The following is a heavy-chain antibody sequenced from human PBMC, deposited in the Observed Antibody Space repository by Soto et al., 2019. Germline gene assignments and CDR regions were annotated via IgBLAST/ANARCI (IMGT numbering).Heavy chain of an antibody. V-gene: IGHV3-30*18. CDR1: GSPVSDYG. CDR2: ISFDGSEE. J-gene: IGHJ6*04. CDR3: AKSVGAYRHQDKGLDA. Sequence: PGGSLRLSCVVSGSPVSDYGVHWVRQAPGKGLEWVALISFDGSEEYYADSVRGRFTLSRDNSKDNIYLEMNGLRPEDSAVYSCAKSVGAYRHQDKGLDAWGKGTTVTVSS. D-gene: IGHD3-16*02.